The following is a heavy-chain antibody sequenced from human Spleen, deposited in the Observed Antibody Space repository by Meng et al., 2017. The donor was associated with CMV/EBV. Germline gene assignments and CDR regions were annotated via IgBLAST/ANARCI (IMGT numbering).Heavy chain of an antibody. CDR2: FDPEDGET. J-gene: IGHJ5*02. Sequence: CKVSGYTLTELSRHWVRQAPGKGLEWMGGFDPEDGETIYAQKFQGRVTMTEDTSTDTAYMELSSLRSEDTGVYYCARWYQLLLGFDPWGQGTLVTVSS. CDR1: GYTLTELS. V-gene: IGHV1-24*01. D-gene: IGHD2-2*01. CDR3: ARWYQLLLGFDP.